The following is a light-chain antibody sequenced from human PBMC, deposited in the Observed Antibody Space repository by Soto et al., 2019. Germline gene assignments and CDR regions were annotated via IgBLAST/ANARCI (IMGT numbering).Light chain of an antibody. CDR3: QQSYSTPRT. J-gene: IGKJ1*01. Sequence: DIQLIQSPSSLSASVGDRVTITCRANEKMTRYLNWYQQKPGKAPKPLIYAASNLQSGVPSRFSGSGSGADFILTISSLQPEDSATYYCQQSYSTPRTFGQGTKVDIK. CDR1: EKMTRY. CDR2: AAS. V-gene: IGKV1-39*01.